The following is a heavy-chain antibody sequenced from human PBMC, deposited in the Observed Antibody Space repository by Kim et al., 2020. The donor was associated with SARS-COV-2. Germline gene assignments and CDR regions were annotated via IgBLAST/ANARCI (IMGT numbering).Heavy chain of an antibody. J-gene: IGHJ6*02. Sequence: GGSLRLSCAASGFTFSSYGMHWVRQAPGKGLEWVAVISYDGSNKYYADSVKGRFTISRDNSKNTLYLQMNSLRAEDTAVYYCAKDLVTMVRGVRPFYGMDVWGQGTTVTVSS. CDR1: GFTFSSYG. D-gene: IGHD3-10*01. CDR3: AKDLVTMVRGVRPFYGMDV. CDR2: ISYDGSNK. V-gene: IGHV3-30*18.